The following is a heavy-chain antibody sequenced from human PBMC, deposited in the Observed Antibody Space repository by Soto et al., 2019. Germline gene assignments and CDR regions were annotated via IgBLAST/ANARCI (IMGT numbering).Heavy chain of an antibody. CDR1: NGSISSDGYY. V-gene: IGHV4-31*03. CDR3: ARYFSGYVDI. J-gene: IGHJ3*02. D-gene: IGHD5-12*01. Sequence: QVQLQESGPGLVKPSQTLSLTCTVSNGSISSDGYYWTWIRQHPGKGLERIGYIYYSGSTHYNASLKSRVSISVDTSKNQFSLKLSSVTAADTAVYYCARYFSGYVDIWGQGTMVTVSS. CDR2: IYYSGST.